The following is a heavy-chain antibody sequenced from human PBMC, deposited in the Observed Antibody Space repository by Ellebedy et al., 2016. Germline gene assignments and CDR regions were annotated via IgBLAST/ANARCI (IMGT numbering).Heavy chain of an antibody. J-gene: IGHJ4*02. CDR3: YYGHYSGF. Sequence: GESLKISCAPSGLTVSSFFMGWVRQAPGKGLEWVSTMRGDGAKTHLADSVKGRFTMSRDNSRYTLYLQMDSLTAADTAVYYCYYGHYSGFWGQGTLVTVSS. V-gene: IGHV3-23*01. CDR2: MRGDGAKT. CDR1: GLTVSSFF. D-gene: IGHD4-17*01.